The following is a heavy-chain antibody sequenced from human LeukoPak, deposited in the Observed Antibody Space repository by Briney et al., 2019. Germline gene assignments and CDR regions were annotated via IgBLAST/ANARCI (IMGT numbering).Heavy chain of an antibody. CDR1: GFTFSSYA. J-gene: IGHJ4*02. D-gene: IGHD3-22*01. Sequence: GGSLRLSCAASGFTFSSYAMSWVRQAPGKGLEWVSAISGSGGSTYYADSVKGRFTISRDNSKNTLYLQMNSLRAEDTAVYYCAKAGITMIVVEPTPFDYWGQGTLVTVSS. V-gene: IGHV3-23*01. CDR2: ISGSGGST. CDR3: AKAGITMIVVEPTPFDY.